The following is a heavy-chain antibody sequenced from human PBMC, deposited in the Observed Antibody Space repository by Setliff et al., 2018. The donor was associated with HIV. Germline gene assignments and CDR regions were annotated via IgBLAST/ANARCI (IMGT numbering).Heavy chain of an antibody. Sequence: GGSLRLSCAASGFTFSSYAMSWVRQAPGKGLEWVSSISSSGSYIYYADSVKGRFTISRDNSKNTLYLQMNSLRAADTAVYYCAKQMKSMGPYDGFDIWGQGTMVTVSS. CDR1: GFTFSSYA. J-gene: IGHJ3*02. CDR2: ISSSGSYI. V-gene: IGHV3-23*01. CDR3: AKQMKSMGPYDGFDI. D-gene: IGHD3-10*01.